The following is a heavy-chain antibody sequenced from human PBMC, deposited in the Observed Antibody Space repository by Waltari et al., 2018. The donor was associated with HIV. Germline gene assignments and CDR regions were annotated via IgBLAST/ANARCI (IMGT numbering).Heavy chain of an antibody. D-gene: IGHD6-19*01. CDR1: GFTFSSYS. CDR2: ISSSSSYI. Sequence: EVQLVESGGGLVKPGGSLRLSCAASGFTFSSYSLNWVRQAPGKGLEWVSSISSSSSYIYYADSVKGRFTISRDNAKNSLYLQMNSLRAEDTAVYYCARDPGIAVARTDYWGQGTLVTVSS. J-gene: IGHJ4*02. V-gene: IGHV3-21*01. CDR3: ARDPGIAVARTDY.